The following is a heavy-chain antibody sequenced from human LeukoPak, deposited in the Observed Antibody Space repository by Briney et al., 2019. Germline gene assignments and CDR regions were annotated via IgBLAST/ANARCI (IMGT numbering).Heavy chain of an antibody. CDR2: ISYDGSNK. CDR1: GFTFSSDA. D-gene: IGHD3-10*01. J-gene: IGHJ4*02. CDR3: ARTPTFFGYYFDY. V-gene: IGHV3-30-3*01. Sequence: GGSLRLSCAASGFTFSSDAMHWVRQAPGKGLEWVAVISYDGSNKYYADSVKGRFTISRDNSKNTLYLQMNSLRAEDTAVYYCARTPTFFGYYFDYWGQGTLVTVSS.